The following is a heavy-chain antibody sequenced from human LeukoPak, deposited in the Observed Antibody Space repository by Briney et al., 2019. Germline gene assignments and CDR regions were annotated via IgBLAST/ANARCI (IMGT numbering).Heavy chain of an antibody. Sequence: SETLSLTCDVSGVSISSGLYSWSWIRQPLGKGLEWIVYIYHTGSTYYNPSLKSRVTISVDTSKNQFSLRLSSVTAADTAVYYCARLQYCSGTSCYWFDPWGQGTLVTVSS. D-gene: IGHD2-2*01. V-gene: IGHV4-30-2*01. CDR1: GVSISSGLYS. J-gene: IGHJ5*02. CDR3: ARLQYCSGTSCYWFDP. CDR2: IYHTGST.